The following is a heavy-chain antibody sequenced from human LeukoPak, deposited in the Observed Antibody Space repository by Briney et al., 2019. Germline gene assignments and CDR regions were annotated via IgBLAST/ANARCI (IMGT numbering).Heavy chain of an antibody. CDR3: ARARSGYYTGMDV. CDR2: IGTAGDT. Sequence: PGGSLRLSCAASGFTFSSYDMHWVRQATGKGLEWVSAIGTAGDTYYPGSVKGRFTISRENAKNSLYLQMNSLRAGDTAVYYCARARSGYYTGMDVWGQGTTVTVSS. J-gene: IGHJ6*02. D-gene: IGHD3-3*01. CDR1: GFTFSSYD. V-gene: IGHV3-13*01.